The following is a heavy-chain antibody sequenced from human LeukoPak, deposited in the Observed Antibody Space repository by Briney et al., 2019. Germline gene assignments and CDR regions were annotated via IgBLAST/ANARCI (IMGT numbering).Heavy chain of an antibody. CDR1: GGSISSYY. CDR2: IYYSGST. V-gene: IGHV4-59*01. D-gene: IGHD5-12*01. J-gene: IGHJ4*02. CDR3: ARATGGYDYDY. Sequence: SETLSLTCTVSGGSISSYYWSWIRQPPGKGLEWIGYIYYSGSTTYNPSLKSRVTISVDTSKNQFSLKLTSVTAADTAVYYCARATGGYDYDYWGQGTLVTVSS.